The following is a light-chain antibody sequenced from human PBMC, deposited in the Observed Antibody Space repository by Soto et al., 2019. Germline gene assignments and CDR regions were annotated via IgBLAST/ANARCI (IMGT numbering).Light chain of an antibody. CDR2: AAS. CDR1: QSISSY. J-gene: IGKJ4*01. CDR3: QQLYSHPLT. V-gene: IGKV1-39*01. Sequence: DIQMTQSPSSLSASAGDRVTITFRASQSISSYLNWYQQKPGKAPKLLIYAASSLQSGVPSRFSGSGSGTEFTLTISSLQPEDFATYYCQQLYSHPLTFGRGTKVDIK.